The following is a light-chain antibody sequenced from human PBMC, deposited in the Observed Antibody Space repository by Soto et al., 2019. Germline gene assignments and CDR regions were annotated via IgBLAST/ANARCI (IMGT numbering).Light chain of an antibody. Sequence: ILLTQSPATLSLSPGERATLSCRASQSVGGNLAWYQQKPGQPPKLLIYGASSRATDIPDRFSGSGSGTDFTLTISRLEPEDFALYYCQHSGAAAITFRQGRRL. CDR3: QHSGAAAIT. CDR2: GAS. J-gene: IGKJ5*01. CDR1: QSVGGN. V-gene: IGKV3-20*01.